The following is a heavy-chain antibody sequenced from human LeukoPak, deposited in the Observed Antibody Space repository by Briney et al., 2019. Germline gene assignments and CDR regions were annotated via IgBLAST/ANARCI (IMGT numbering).Heavy chain of an antibody. Sequence: ASVKVSCKASGYTFTSYDINWVRQAPGQGLEWMGWINPNSGGTNYAQKFQGRVTMTRDTSISTAYMELSRLRSDDTAVYYCARGLAEYFQHWGQGTLVTVSS. CDR1: GYTFTSYD. V-gene: IGHV1-2*02. CDR3: ARGLAEYFQH. J-gene: IGHJ1*01. CDR2: INPNSGGT.